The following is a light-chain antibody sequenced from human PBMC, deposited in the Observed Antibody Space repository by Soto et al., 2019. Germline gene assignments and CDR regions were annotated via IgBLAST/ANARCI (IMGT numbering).Light chain of an antibody. CDR1: QSVSNY. CDR3: QQRSDWPPYT. J-gene: IGKJ2*01. CDR2: DAS. Sequence: EIVLTQSPATLSLSPGERATLSCRASQSVSNYLAWYQQKPGQAPRLLIYDASNRATGIPARFSGSGSGTDFPLTISSLEPEDCAVYYCQQRSDWPPYTFGQGTKLEIK. V-gene: IGKV3-11*01.